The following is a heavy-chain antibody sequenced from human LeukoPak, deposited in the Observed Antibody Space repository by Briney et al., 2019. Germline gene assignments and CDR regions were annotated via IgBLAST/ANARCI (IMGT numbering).Heavy chain of an antibody. V-gene: IGHV3-7*01. J-gene: IGHJ6*02. CDR1: GFTFSESW. CDR3: ATYINWVAGDV. D-gene: IGHD1-1*01. Sequence: GGSLCLSCAASGFTFSESWMTWVRQVPGQGLEWVAHINHEGGAIQYVDSVKGRFTISRDNAEGSVYLQMNSLRAEDTVIYHCATYINWVAGDVWGQGTTVIVSS. CDR2: INHEGGAI.